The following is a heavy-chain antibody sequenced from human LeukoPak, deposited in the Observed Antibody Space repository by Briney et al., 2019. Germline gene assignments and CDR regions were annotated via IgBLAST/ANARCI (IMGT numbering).Heavy chain of an antibody. J-gene: IGHJ4*02. CDR3: AKCTRVDWLPIDF. CDR2: IYYSGTT. V-gene: IGHV4-31*03. D-gene: IGHD3-9*01. Sequence: PSETLSLTCTVSGGSISSNSYYCTWVRHHPGKGLEWIGSIYYSGTTYYNPSLKSRLTISLDTSKNQFSLKLTSVTAADTAVYYCAKCTRVDWLPIDFWGQGTLVTVSS. CDR1: GGSISSNSYY.